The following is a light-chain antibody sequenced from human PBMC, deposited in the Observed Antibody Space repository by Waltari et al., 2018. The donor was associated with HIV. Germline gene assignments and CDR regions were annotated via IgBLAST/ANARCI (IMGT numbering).Light chain of an antibody. CDR1: SSDVGGYNL. V-gene: IGLV2-23*01. CDR2: EGS. J-gene: IGLJ2*01. Sequence: QSALTQPASVSGSPGQSITISCTGTSSDVGGYNLVSWYQQHPGKAAKLMLYEGSKRPSGVSNRFSGSKSGNTASLTIAGLQAEDEADYYCCAYAGSTTYVIFGGGTKLTVL. CDR3: CAYAGSTTYVI.